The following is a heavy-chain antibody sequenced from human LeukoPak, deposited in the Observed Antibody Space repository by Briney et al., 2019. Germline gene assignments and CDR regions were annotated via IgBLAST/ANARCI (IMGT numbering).Heavy chain of an antibody. Sequence: GRSLRLSCAASGFTFSSYGVHWVRQAPGKGLEWVAVISYDGSNKYYADSVKGRFTISRDNSKNTLYLQMNSLRAEDTAVYYCAKAFYGSGPYYYGMDVWGKGTTVTVSS. CDR1: GFTFSSYG. CDR3: AKAFYGSGPYYYGMDV. D-gene: IGHD3-10*01. V-gene: IGHV3-30*18. CDR2: ISYDGSNK. J-gene: IGHJ6*04.